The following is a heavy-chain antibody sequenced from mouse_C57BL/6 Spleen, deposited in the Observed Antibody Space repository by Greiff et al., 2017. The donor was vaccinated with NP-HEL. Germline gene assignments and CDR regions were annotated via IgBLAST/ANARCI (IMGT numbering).Heavy chain of an antibody. V-gene: IGHV1-62-2*01. CDR1: GYTFTEYT. Sequence: ESGAELVKPGASVKLSCKASGYTFTEYTIHWVKQRSGQGLEWIGWFYPGSGSIKYNEKFKDKATLTADKSSSTVYMELSRLTSEDSAVYFCARHENYYGSSYGYYAMDYWGQGTSVTVSS. CDR3: ARHENYYGSSYGYYAMDY. J-gene: IGHJ4*01. D-gene: IGHD1-1*01. CDR2: FYPGSGSI.